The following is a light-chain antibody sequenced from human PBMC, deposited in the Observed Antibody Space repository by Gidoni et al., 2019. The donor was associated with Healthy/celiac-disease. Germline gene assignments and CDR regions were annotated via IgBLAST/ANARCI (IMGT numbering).Light chain of an antibody. V-gene: IGLV3-21*02. CDR2: DDS. CDR1: NIGSKS. J-gene: IGLJ2*01. CDR3: QVWDSSSDHPV. Sequence: SYVLTQPPSVSVAPGQTARITCGGKNIGSKSVHWYQQNPGQAPVLVVYDDSDRPPGIPERFSGSNSGNTATLTISRVEAGDEADYYCQVWDSSSDHPVFGGGTKLTVL.